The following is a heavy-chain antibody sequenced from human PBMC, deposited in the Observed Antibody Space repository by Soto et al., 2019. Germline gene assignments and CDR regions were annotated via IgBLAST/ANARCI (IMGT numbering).Heavy chain of an antibody. CDR3: SRRAPEGFDP. CDR2: ISYSGST. Sequence: SETLSLTCTVSGGSIYSSPYYWGWIRQSPGRGLEWIASISYSGSTFYNPSLKSRVTIFVHTSKNEFSLKLSSVTAADTALYYCSRRAPEGFDPWGQGSLVTVSS. CDR1: GGSIYSSPYY. V-gene: IGHV4-39*01. J-gene: IGHJ5*02.